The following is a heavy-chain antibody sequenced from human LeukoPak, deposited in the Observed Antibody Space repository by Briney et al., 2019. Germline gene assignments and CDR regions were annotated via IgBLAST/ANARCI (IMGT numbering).Heavy chain of an antibody. CDR1: GDSVSSNSAA. D-gene: IGHD3-10*01. J-gene: IGHJ3*02. CDR3: ARDQRVVRGVVWDAFDI. V-gene: IGHV6-1*01. CDR2: TYYRSKWYN. Sequence: SQTLSLTCAISGDSVSSNSAAWNWIRQSPSRGLEWLGRTYYRSKWYNDYAVSLKSRITINPDTSKNEFSLQLNSVTPEDTAVYYCARDQRVVRGVVWDAFDIWGQGTMVAVSS.